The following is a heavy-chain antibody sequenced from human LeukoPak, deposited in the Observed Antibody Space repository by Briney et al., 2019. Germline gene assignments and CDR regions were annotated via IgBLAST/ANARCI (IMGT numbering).Heavy chain of an antibody. Sequence: ASVKVSCKASGYTFTSYGFSWVRQAPGQGLEWMGWISAYNGNTNYAQKLQGRVTMTTDTSTSTAYMELRSLRSDDTAVYYCAREGDFSYYDSSGYYYWGQGTLVTVSS. CDR2: ISAYNGNT. V-gene: IGHV1-18*01. CDR3: AREGDFSYYDSSGYYY. D-gene: IGHD3-22*01. CDR1: GYTFTSYG. J-gene: IGHJ4*02.